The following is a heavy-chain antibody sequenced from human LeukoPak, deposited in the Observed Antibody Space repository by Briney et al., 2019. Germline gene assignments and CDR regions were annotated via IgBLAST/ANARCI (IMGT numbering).Heavy chain of an antibody. CDR3: ARDPTTRGYYYYYGMDV. V-gene: IGHV4-59*01. D-gene: IGHD1-14*01. CDR2: IYYSGSS. J-gene: IGHJ6*02. CDR1: GGSISSYY. Sequence: SETLSLTCIVSGGSISSYYWSWIRQPPGKGLEWIGYIYYSGSSNYNASLKSRVTISVGTSKNQFSLKLSSVPAADAAVYYCARDPTTRGYYYYYGMDVWGQGTTVTVSS.